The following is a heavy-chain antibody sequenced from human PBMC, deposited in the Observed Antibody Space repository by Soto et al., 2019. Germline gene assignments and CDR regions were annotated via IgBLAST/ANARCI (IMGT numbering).Heavy chain of an antibody. CDR3: ARRYGYSFDY. CDR2: IYYSGST. Sequence: QVQLQESGPGLVKPSETLSLTCTVSGGSISSYYWSWIRQPPGKGLEWIGYIYYSGSTNYNPSPKSRLTISVDTSKNQFPPKLSAGTAADTAVYYCARRYGYSFDYWGQGTLVTVSS. V-gene: IGHV4-59*08. D-gene: IGHD1-1*01. CDR1: GGSISSYY. J-gene: IGHJ4*02.